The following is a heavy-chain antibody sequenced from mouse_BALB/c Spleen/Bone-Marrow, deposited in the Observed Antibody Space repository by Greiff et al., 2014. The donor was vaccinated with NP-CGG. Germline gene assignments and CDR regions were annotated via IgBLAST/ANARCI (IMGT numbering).Heavy chain of an antibody. CDR1: GYAFSSYW. CDR2: IYPGDGDT. Sequence: VQLQESGAELVRPGSSVKISCKASGYAFSSYWMNWVKQRPGQGLEWIGQIYPGDGDTNYNGKFKGKATLTADKSSSTAYMQLSRLTAEDSAVYCCAEVRNWADYWGQGTTLTVSS. J-gene: IGHJ2*01. D-gene: IGHD4-1*01. CDR3: AEVRNWADY. V-gene: IGHV1-80*01.